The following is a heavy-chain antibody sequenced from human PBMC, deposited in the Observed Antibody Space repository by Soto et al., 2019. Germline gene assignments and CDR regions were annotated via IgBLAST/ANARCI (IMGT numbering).Heavy chain of an antibody. CDR3: ARRTNYGDYSFDY. D-gene: IGHD4-17*01. J-gene: IGHJ4*02. Sequence: ASVKVSCKASGYTSTSYAMHWVRQAPGQRLEWMGWINAGNGNTKYSQKFQGRVTITRDTSASTAYMELSSLRSEDTAVYYCARRTNYGDYSFDYWGQGTLVTVSS. V-gene: IGHV1-3*01. CDR1: GYTSTSYA. CDR2: INAGNGNT.